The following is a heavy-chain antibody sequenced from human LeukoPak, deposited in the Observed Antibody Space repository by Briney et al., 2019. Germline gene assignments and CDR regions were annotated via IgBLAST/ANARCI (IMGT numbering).Heavy chain of an antibody. J-gene: IGHJ5*02. D-gene: IGHD3-10*01. CDR3: ARVRGYYGSGSTVYNWFDP. CDR1: GYTFTSYG. CDR2: ISAYNGNT. V-gene: IGHV1-18*01. Sequence: ASVKVSCKASGYTFTSYGISWVRQAPGQGLEWMGWISAYNGNTNYAQKLQGRVTMTTDTSTSTAYMELRSLRSDDTAVYYCARVRGYYGSGSTVYNWFDPWGQGTLVTVSS.